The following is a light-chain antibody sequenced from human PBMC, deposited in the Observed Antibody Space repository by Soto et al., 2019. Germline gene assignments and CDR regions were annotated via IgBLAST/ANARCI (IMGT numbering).Light chain of an antibody. CDR2: GAS. V-gene: IGKV3D-15*01. J-gene: IGKJ4*01. CDR3: QQYNDWTLT. Sequence: EILMTKSPATLSVSPGDGATLSCGAGQSVERNLDWYQNKTGQTPRLLIYGASTMPTGIPARLSGSGSGTELTLTIISIKYEDSEVYYCQQYNDWTLTFGGGTKVDIK. CDR1: QSVERN.